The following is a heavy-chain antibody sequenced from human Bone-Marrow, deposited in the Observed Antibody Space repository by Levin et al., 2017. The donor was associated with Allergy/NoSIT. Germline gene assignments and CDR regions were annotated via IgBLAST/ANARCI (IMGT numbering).Heavy chain of an antibody. J-gene: IGHJ5*02. Sequence: ASVKVSCKASGYTFTSYDINWVRQATGQGLEWMGWMNPNSGNTGYAQKFQGRVTMTRNTSISTAYMELSSLRSEDTAVYYCARGGGFSDCSSTSCYRSWFDPWGQGTLVTVSS. CDR1: GYTFTSYD. V-gene: IGHV1-8*01. D-gene: IGHD2-2*01. CDR3: ARGGGFSDCSSTSCYRSWFDP. CDR2: MNPNSGNT.